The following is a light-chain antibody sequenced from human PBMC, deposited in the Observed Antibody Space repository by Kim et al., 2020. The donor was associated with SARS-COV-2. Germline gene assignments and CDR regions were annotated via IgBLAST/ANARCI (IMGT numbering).Light chain of an antibody. CDR2: QDS. J-gene: IGLJ1*01. CDR3: QAWDSSTYV. CDR1: KLGYKY. V-gene: IGLV3-1*01. Sequence: VATGQTASITCSGDKLGYKYACWYQQKPGQSPVLVIYQDSKRPSGIPERFSGSNSGNTATLTISGTEAMDEADYYCQAWDSSTYVFGTGTKVTVL.